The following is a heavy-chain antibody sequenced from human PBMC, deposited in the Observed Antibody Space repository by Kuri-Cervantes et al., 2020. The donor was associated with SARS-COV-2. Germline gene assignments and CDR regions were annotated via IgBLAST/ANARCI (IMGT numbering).Heavy chain of an antibody. D-gene: IGHD4-11*01. CDR2: IIPILGIA. CDR1: GYTFTSYY. CDR3: ARSRMTTDAFDI. Sequence: SVKVSCKASGYTFTSYYMHWVRQAPGQGLEWMGRIIPILGIANYAQKFQGRVTITADKSTSTAYMELSSLRSEDTAVYYCARSRMTTDAFDIWGQGTMVTVSS. V-gene: IGHV1-69*02. J-gene: IGHJ3*02.